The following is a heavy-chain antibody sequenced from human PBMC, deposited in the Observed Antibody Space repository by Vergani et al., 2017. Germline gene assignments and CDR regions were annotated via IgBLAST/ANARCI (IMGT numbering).Heavy chain of an antibody. V-gene: IGHV5-51*01. Sequence: EVQLVQSGAEVKKPGESLKISCKGSGYSFTSYWIGWVRQMPGKGLEWMGIIYPGDSDTRYSPSFQGQVTISADKSISTAYLQWSSLKASDTAIYYCTQQVPCDNGACLHFDHWGQGTQVTVSS. CDR1: GYSFTSYW. D-gene: IGHD2-8*01. J-gene: IGHJ4*02. CDR2: IYPGDSDT. CDR3: TQQVPCDNGACLHFDH.